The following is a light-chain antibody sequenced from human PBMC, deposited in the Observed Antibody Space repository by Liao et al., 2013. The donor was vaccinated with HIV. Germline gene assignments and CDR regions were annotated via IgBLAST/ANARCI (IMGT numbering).Light chain of an antibody. CDR1: KLGDKY. J-gene: IGLJ1*01. V-gene: IGLV3-1*01. CDR2: QDN. Sequence: SLELAQPPSVSVSPGQTASITCSGDKLGDKYASWYQQRPGQSPLLVIFQDNQRPSGIPERFFGSNSGNTATLTISGTQPVDEADYYCQVWDSTPDQRIYVFGPGTKVTVL. CDR3: QVWDSTPDQRIYV.